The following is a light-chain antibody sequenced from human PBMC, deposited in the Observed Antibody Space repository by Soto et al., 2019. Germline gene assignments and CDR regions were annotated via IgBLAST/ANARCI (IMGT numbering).Light chain of an antibody. J-gene: IGLJ2*01. CDR2: DVS. CDR3: NSYTGSTTPV. CDR1: SSDVGGYNY. Sequence: QSALTQPASVSGSPGQSITISCTGTSSDVGGYNYVSWYQHHPGKAPKLMIYDVSSRPSGVSNRFSGSKSGNTASLTISGLQAEDEADYYCNSYTGSTTPVFGVGTKLTGL. V-gene: IGLV2-14*03.